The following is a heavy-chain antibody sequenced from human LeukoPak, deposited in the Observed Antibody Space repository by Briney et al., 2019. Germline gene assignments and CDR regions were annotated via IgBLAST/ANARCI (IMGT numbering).Heavy chain of an antibody. CDR3: ANLPKSLGFDY. J-gene: IGHJ4*02. CDR1: GFTFDDYG. CDR2: ISGSGGST. V-gene: IGHV3-23*01. Sequence: GGSLRLSCAASGFTFDDYGMSWVRQAPGKGLEWVSAISGSGGSTYYADSVKGRFTISRDNSKNTLYLQMNSLRAEDTAVYYCANLPKSLGFDYWGQGTLVTVSS. D-gene: IGHD6-13*01.